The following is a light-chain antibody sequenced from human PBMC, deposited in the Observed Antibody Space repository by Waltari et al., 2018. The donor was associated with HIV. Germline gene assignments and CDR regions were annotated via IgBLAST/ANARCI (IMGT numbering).Light chain of an antibody. CDR2: EVT. Sequence: QSALTQPASVSGSPGQSTTLFCPGTPSDVAGSHYCSWYQSHPGKAPQRIIFEVTNRPSGVSNRFSGSKSGNTASLTISGLQAEDEADYYCTSYTRSSTDVFGTGTNVTVL. J-gene: IGLJ1*01. CDR3: TSYTRSSTDV. CDR1: PSDVAGSHY. V-gene: IGLV2-14*01.